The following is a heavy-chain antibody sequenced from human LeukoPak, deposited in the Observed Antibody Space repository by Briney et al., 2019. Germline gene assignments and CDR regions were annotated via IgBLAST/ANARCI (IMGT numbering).Heavy chain of an antibody. CDR2: IIPIFGPP. J-gene: IGHJ4*02. Sequence: ASVKVSCKASGGTFSNNGISWVRQAPGQGLEWMGRIIPIFGPPKYAQKFQGTVTITTDESTSTAYMELSSLTSEDTAVYYCARSSGSHYYFDSWGQGTLVTVSS. CDR3: ARSSGSHYYFDS. V-gene: IGHV1-69*05. D-gene: IGHD1-26*01. CDR1: GGTFSNNG.